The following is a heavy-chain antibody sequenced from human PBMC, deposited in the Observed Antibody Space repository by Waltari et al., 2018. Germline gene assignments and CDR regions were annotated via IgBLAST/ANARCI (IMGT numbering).Heavy chain of an antibody. CDR3: ATYNLGFIYYRGLDV. Sequence: EVQLLESGGGLVQPGGSLRLSCEASGFRFSDFAMSWVRQAPGRGLEGVAAITKTGDDTYYADSVRGRLTVSRDNSKNTLYVHMNSLRAEDAAVYYCATYNLGFIYYRGLDVWGQGTTVTVSS. J-gene: IGHJ6*02. CDR2: ITKTGDDT. CDR1: GFRFSDFA. D-gene: IGHD1-1*01. V-gene: IGHV3-23*01.